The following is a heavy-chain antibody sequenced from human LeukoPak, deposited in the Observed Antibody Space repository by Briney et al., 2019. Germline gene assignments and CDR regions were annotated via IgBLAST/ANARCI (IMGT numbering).Heavy chain of an antibody. V-gene: IGHV4-34*01. J-gene: IGHJ4*02. CDR3: ASFKARLYYYDSSGYYSHYFDY. CDR1: GGSFSGYY. Sequence: SETLSLTCAVYGGSFSGYYWSWIRQPPGKGLEWIGEINHSGSTNYNPSLKSRVTISVDTSKNQFSLKLSSVTAADTAVYYCASFKARLYYYDSSGYYSHYFDYWGQGTLVTVSS. D-gene: IGHD3-22*01. CDR2: INHSGST.